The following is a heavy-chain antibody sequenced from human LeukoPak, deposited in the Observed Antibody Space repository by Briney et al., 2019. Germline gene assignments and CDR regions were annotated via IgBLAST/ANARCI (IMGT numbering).Heavy chain of an antibody. Sequence: ASVKVSFKASGGIFSNYVITWVRQAPGQGLQWMGEIIPMFGTTNYAREFQDRVTMSADESTNIAHMELRSLTSEDTAVYYCAGERADVEVYSGMDVWGQGTTVAVSS. CDR1: GGIFSNYV. V-gene: IGHV1-69*13. D-gene: IGHD2-21*01. CDR2: IIPMFGTT. J-gene: IGHJ6*02. CDR3: AGERADVEVYSGMDV.